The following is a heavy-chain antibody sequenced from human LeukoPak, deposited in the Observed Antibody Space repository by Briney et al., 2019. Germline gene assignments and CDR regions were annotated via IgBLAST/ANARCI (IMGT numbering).Heavy chain of an antibody. CDR3: AKGGNYGSGNYYFDY. D-gene: IGHD3-10*01. Sequence: GGSLRLSCAASGFTFSSYGMNWVRQAPGKGLEWVSAISGSGGSTYYADSVKGRFTISRDNSKNTLYLQMNSLRAEDTAVYYCAKGGNYGSGNYYFDYWGQGTLVTVSS. CDR2: ISGSGGST. J-gene: IGHJ4*02. CDR1: GFTFSSYG. V-gene: IGHV3-23*01.